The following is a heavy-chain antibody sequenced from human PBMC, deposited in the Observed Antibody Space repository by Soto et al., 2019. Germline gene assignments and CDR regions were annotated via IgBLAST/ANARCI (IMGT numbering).Heavy chain of an antibody. V-gene: IGHV4-39*01. CDR1: GGSVSNSNYY. Sequence: SETLSLTCTVSGGSVSNSNYYWGWIRQPPGKGLEWIGTIHYSGSTFYNPSLESRVSISVDTSKNQFSLKLSSVTAADTAVYYCATTGRGAYYFDYWGQGTLVTVSS. CDR3: ATTGRGAYYFDY. CDR2: IHYSGST. J-gene: IGHJ4*02.